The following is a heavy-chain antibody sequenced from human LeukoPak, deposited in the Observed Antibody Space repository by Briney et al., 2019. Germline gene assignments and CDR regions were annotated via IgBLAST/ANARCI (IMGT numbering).Heavy chain of an antibody. CDR3: ARVAVAYYYYYGMDV. J-gene: IGHJ6*02. CDR2: IYPGDSDT. V-gene: IGHV5-51*01. Sequence: GESLKISCKGSGYSFTSYWMGWVRQVPGKSLEWMGIIYPGDSDTRYSPSFQGQVTISADKSISTAYLQWRSLKASNTAMYYCARVAVAYYYYYGMDVWGQGTTVTVSS. CDR1: GYSFTSYW. D-gene: IGHD6-19*01.